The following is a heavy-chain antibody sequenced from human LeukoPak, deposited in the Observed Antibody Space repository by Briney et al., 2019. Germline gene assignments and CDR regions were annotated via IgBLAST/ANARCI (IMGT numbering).Heavy chain of an antibody. CDR1: GFTFRSYW. Sequence: PGGSLRLSCAASGFTFRSYWMHWVRQAPGEGLVWGSRINEHGSITDYADSVKGRFTISGDNAKNTLDLHMNTLRAEDAAIYYCARDVAGAGSHWGQGTLVTASS. J-gene: IGHJ4*02. CDR2: INEHGSIT. D-gene: IGHD3-10*01. V-gene: IGHV3-74*01. CDR3: ARDVAGAGSH.